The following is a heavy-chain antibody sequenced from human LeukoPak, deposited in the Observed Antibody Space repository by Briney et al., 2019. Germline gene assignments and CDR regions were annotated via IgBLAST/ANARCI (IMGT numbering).Heavy chain of an antibody. J-gene: IGHJ4*02. CDR2: ISSGSGTI. CDR1: GFPFSSYS. CDR3: AKWLWFGELSHFDY. Sequence: GGSLRLSCAASGFPFSSYSMNWVRQAPGKGLEYVSYISSGSGTIYYADSVQGRFTISRDNAKNSLYLQMNSLSAEDTAVYYCAKWLWFGELSHFDYWGQGTLVTVSS. D-gene: IGHD3-10*01. V-gene: IGHV3-48*04.